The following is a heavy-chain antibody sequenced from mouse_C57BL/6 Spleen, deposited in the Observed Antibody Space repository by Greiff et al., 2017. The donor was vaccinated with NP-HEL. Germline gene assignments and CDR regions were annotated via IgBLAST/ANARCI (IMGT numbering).Heavy chain of an antibody. Sequence: HVHLLPSGAELVKPGASVKLSCTASGYTFTEYTIPWVKQRSGQGLEWIGWFFPGSGSIKYHEKFKDKATLTADNSSSTVYMELSRLTSEDSAVYFCARHEDDYGRGYYAMDYWGQGTSVTVSS. J-gene: IGHJ4*01. V-gene: IGHV1-62-2*01. CDR3: ARHEDDYGRGYYAMDY. CDR2: FFPGSGSI. CDR1: GYTFTEYT. D-gene: IGHD2-4*01.